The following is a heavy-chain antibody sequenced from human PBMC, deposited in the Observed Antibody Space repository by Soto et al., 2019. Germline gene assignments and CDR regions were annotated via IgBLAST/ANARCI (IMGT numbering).Heavy chain of an antibody. CDR3: ASDGYCSGGSCYSVYYYYMDV. J-gene: IGHJ6*03. V-gene: IGHV3-11*01. CDR1: GFTFSDYY. Sequence: PGGSLRLSCAASGFTFSDYYMSWIRQAPGKGLEWVSYISSSGSTIYYADSVKGRFTISRDNAKNSLYLQMNSLRAEDTAVYYCASDGYCSGGSCYSVYYYYMDVWGKGTTVTVSS. D-gene: IGHD2-15*01. CDR2: ISSSGSTI.